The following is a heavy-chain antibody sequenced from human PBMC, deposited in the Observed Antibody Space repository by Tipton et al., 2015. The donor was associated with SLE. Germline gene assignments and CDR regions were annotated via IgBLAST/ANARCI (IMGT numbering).Heavy chain of an antibody. CDR1: GGSISNYY. V-gene: IGHV4-59*01. D-gene: IGHD3-22*01. Sequence: LRLSCAVSGGSISNYYWSWIRQSPGKGLEWIGYIYHTESPNYNPSLKSRATISVDSSKNRFSLKLSSVTTADTAVYYCVRGGCYGSGGYYPYHYYAMDVWGQGPPVTVSS. J-gene: IGHJ6*02. CDR3: VRGGCYGSGGYYPYHYYAMDV. CDR2: IYHTESP.